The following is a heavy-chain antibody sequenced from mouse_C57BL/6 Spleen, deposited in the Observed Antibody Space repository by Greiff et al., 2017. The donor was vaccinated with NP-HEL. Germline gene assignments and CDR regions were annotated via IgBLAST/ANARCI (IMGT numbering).Heavy chain of an antibody. J-gene: IGHJ2*01. CDR3: ARCTTVVAPYFDY. D-gene: IGHD1-1*01. CDR2: INPSSGYT. Sequence: VQLQQSGAELARPGASVKMSCKASGYTFTSYTMHWVKQRPGQGLEWIGYINPSSGYTKYNQKFKDKATLTADKSSSTAYMQLSSLTSEDSAVYYCARCTTVVAPYFDYWGQGTTLTVSS. CDR1: GYTFTSYT. V-gene: IGHV1-4*01.